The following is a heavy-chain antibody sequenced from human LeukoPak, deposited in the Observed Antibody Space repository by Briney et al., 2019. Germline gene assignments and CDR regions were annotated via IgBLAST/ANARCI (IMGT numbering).Heavy chain of an antibody. J-gene: IGHJ4*02. CDR2: ISYDGSNK. CDR3: ARDLPLGNYDSSGYYPDY. Sequence: PGGSLRLSCAASGFTFSRFAMHWVRQAPGKGLDWVSLISYDGSNKYYADSVKGRFTISRDNSKSTLYLQINSLRPEDTAVYYCARDLPLGNYDSSGYYPDYWGQGTLVTVSS. CDR1: GFTFSRFA. D-gene: IGHD3-22*01. V-gene: IGHV3-30*04.